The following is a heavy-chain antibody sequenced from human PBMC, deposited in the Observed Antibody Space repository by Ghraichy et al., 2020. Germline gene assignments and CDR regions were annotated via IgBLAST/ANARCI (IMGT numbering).Heavy chain of an antibody. V-gene: IGHV3-33*01. CDR2: IWYDGSNK. CDR3: AREDSGYDWGYYYGMDV. D-gene: IGHD5-12*01. CDR1: GFTFSSYC. J-gene: IGHJ6*02. Sequence: GGSLRLSCAASGFTFSSYCMPWVRQAPGKGLEWVAVIWYDGSNKYYADSVKGRFTISRDNSKNTLYLQMNSLRAEDTAVYYCAREDSGYDWGYYYGMDVWGQGTTVTVSS.